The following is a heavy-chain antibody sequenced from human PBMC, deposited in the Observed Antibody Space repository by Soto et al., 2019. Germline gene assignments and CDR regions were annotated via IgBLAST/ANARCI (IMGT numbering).Heavy chain of an antibody. CDR2: ISGSGGST. J-gene: IGHJ3*02. D-gene: IGHD6-6*01. Sequence: GGSLRLSCAASGFTFSSYAMSWVRQAPGKGLEWVSAISGSGGSTYYADSVKGRFTISRDNSKNTLYLQMNSLRAEDTAVYYCARETRIAARPGAAFDIWGQGTMVTVSS. CDR3: ARETRIAARPGAAFDI. V-gene: IGHV3-23*01. CDR1: GFTFSSYA.